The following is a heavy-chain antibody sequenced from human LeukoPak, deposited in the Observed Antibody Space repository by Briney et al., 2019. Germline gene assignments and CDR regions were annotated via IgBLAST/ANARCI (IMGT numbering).Heavy chain of an antibody. J-gene: IGHJ3*02. D-gene: IGHD1-26*01. Sequence: PSETLSLTCTVSGGSISSYYWSWIRQPAGKGLEWIGRIYTSGSTNYNPSLKSRVTMSVDTSKNQFSLKLSSVTAADTAVYYCARDLVSSGIVAKRSAFDIWGQGTMVTVSS. CDR1: GGSISSYY. V-gene: IGHV4-4*07. CDR3: ARDLVSSGIVAKRSAFDI. CDR2: IYTSGST.